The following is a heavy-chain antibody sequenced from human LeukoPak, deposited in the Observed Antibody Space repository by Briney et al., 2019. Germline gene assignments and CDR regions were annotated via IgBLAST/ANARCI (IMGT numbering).Heavy chain of an antibody. J-gene: IGHJ4*02. CDR1: GFTFSSYA. D-gene: IGHD6-25*01. Sequence: GGCLRLSCAASGFTFSSYAMHWVRQAPGKGLEYVSAITNNGDNTYYVDSVKDRFTISRDNSKNTLFLQMGSLRPEDLAVYYCARSERPDGFPLDIWGQGTLVSVST. V-gene: IGHV3-64*02. CDR2: ITNNGDNT. CDR3: ARSERPDGFPLDI.